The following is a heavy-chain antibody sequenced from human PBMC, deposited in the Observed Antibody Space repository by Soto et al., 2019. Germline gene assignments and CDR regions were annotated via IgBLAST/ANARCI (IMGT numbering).Heavy chain of an antibody. J-gene: IGHJ3*02. CDR2: IYYSGST. V-gene: IGHV4-30-4*01. D-gene: IGHD2-21*02. Sequence: QVQLQESGPGLVKPSQTLSLTCTVSGGSISSGDYYWSWIRQPPGKGLEWIGYIYYSGSTYYNPSLKSRVTISVDTSKNQFSLKLSSVTAADTAVYYCASAYCGGDCYSSDAFDIWGQGTMVTVSS. CDR1: GGSISSGDYY. CDR3: ASAYCGGDCYSSDAFDI.